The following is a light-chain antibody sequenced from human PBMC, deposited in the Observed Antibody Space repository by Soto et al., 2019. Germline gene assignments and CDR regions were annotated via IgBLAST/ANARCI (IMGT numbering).Light chain of an antibody. CDR1: QDIGSD. J-gene: IGKJ4*01. Sequence: DLQMTQSPSSLSASVGDRVTITCRASQDIGSDLGWYQQKPGKAPKRLIYAASSLQSGVPSRFSGSGSGTEFTLTISSLQPEDFAAYYCLQHDSYPLTFGGGTKVEIK. CDR3: LQHDSYPLT. V-gene: IGKV1-17*01. CDR2: AAS.